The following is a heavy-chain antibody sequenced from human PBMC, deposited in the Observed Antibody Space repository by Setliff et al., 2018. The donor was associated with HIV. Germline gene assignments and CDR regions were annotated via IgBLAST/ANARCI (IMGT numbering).Heavy chain of an antibody. D-gene: IGHD3-10*01. CDR3: ARQGGYNSPLMV. J-gene: IGHJ4*02. V-gene: IGHV4-59*08. CDR2: IFDSGTT. CDR1: GGSITSYY. Sequence: KTSETLSLTCTVSGGSITSYYWNWIRQSPGKGLEWIGYIFDSGTTKYNPSVTSRVTISVDASKNQFFLQLISVTAADTAVYYCARQGGYNSPLMVWGQGKLVTSPQ.